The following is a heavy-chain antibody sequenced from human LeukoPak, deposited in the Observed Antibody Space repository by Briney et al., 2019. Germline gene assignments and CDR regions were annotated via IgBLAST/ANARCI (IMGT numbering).Heavy chain of an antibody. V-gene: IGHV4-61*02. Sequence: SQTLSLTCAVSGGSISSGCYYWSWIRQPAGKGLEWIGRIYTSGSTNCNPSLKSRVTISVDTSKNQFSLKLSSVTAADTAVYYCARAPPNYCSSTSYYAGNYFDYWGQGTLVPVSS. CDR2: IYTSGST. CDR1: GGSISSGCYY. J-gene: IGHJ4*02. CDR3: ARAPPNYCSSTSYYAGNYFDY. D-gene: IGHD2-2*01.